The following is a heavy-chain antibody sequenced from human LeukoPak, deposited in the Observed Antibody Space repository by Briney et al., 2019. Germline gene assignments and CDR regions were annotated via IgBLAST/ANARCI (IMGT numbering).Heavy chain of an antibody. CDR1: GFIFTDYW. D-gene: IGHD6-13*01. J-gene: IGHJ4*02. CDR2: ISGDGRGT. CDR3: ARFLVPEEHNPAWYEAH. V-gene: IGHV3-74*01. Sequence: GGSLRLSCAASGFIFTDYWMHWVRQGPGKELVWLARISGDGRGTTYADSVKGRFTISRDNAKSTAFLQMKSLRAEDTGIYYCARFLVPEEHNPAWYEAHWGQGILVTVSS.